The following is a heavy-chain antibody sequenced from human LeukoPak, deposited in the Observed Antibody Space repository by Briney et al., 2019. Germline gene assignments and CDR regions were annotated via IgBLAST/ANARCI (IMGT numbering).Heavy chain of an antibody. CDR1: GFTFSSYS. V-gene: IGHV3-48*01. J-gene: IGHJ4*02. CDR2: ISSSSSTI. Sequence: PGGSLRLSCAASGFTFSSYSMNWVRQAPGKGLEWVSYISSSSSTIHYADSVKGRFTISRDNAKNSLYLQMNSLRAEDTAVYYCARGKNSGWPYYFDYWGQGTLVTVSS. CDR3: ARGKNSGWPYYFDY. D-gene: IGHD6-19*01.